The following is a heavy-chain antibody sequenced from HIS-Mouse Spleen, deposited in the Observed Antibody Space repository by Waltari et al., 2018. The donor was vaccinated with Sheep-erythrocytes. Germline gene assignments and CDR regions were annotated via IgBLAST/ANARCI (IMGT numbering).Heavy chain of an antibody. D-gene: IGHD1-26*01. CDR1: GFTFSNAW. V-gene: IGHV3-15*01. CDR2: IKRKTDGGTT. Sequence: EVQLVESGGGLVKPGGSLRLSCAASGFTFSNAWMSWVRQAPVKGLEWVGRIKRKTDGGTTDYAAPVKGRFTISRDDSKNTLYLQMNSLKTEDTAVYYCTTEGVGDYWGQGTLVTVSS. CDR3: TTEGVGDY. J-gene: IGHJ4*02.